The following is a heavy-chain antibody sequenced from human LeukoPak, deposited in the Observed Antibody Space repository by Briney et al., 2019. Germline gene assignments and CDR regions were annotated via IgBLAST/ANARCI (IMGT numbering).Heavy chain of an antibody. V-gene: IGHV3-30*04. J-gene: IGHJ5*02. CDR2: ISYDGSNK. D-gene: IGHD6-13*01. CDR3: ARDGQAAGENNWFDP. Sequence: GGSLRLSCAAFGFTFSSYAMHWVRQAPGKGLEWVAVISYDGSNKYYADSVKGRFTISRDNSKNTLYLQMNSLRAEDTAVYYCARDGQAAGENNWFDPWGQGTLVTVSS. CDR1: GFTFSSYA.